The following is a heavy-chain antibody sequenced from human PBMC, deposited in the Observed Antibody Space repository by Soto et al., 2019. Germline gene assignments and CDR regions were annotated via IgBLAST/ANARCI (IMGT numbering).Heavy chain of an antibody. D-gene: IGHD2-2*01. Sequence: PSETLSLTCTVSGGSISSYYWNWIRQPPGKGLEWIGYIYYSGSTYYNPSLKSRVTISVDTSKNQFSLKLSSVTAADTAVYYCARGKYCSSTSCSNDYWGQGTLVTVSS. V-gene: IGHV4-59*08. CDR1: GGSISSYY. CDR2: IYYSGST. J-gene: IGHJ4*02. CDR3: ARGKYCSSTSCSNDY.